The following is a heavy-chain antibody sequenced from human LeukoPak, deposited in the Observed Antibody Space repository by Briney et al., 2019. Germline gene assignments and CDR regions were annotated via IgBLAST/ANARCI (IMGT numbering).Heavy chain of an antibody. D-gene: IGHD5-12*01. Sequence: KPSETLSLTCTVSRGSISGSIRSYYWSWLRQPPGKGLEWIGYISTSGSINDNPSLRSRLTISLDTSKNQFFLNLSSVTAADTAVYYCARIPLGYSGAYYFDSWGQGTLVTVS. CDR1: RGSISGSIRSYY. CDR2: ISTSGSI. CDR3: ARIPLGYSGAYYFDS. J-gene: IGHJ4*02. V-gene: IGHV4-4*09.